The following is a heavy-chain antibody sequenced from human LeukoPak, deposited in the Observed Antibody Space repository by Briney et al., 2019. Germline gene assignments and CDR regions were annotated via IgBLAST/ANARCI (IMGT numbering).Heavy chain of an antibody. J-gene: IGHJ4*02. CDR1: GFTFSSYS. Sequence: KPGGSLRLSCAASGFTFSSYSMNWVRQAPGKGLEWVSSISSTSIYKYYADSVKGRFTISRDNAKDSLFLQMNSPRAEDTAIYYCARDPRIYCTNGICRDDYFDNWGQGTLVTVSS. V-gene: IGHV3-21*01. CDR2: ISSTSIYK. D-gene: IGHD2-8*01. CDR3: ARDPRIYCTNGICRDDYFDN.